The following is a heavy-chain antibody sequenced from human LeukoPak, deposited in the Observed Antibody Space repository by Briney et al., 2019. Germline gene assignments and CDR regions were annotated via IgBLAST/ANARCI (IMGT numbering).Heavy chain of an antibody. CDR3: ARARYYYDNSGFAMHAFDI. D-gene: IGHD3-22*01. J-gene: IGHJ3*02. CDR1: GFTFSSYS. CDR2: ISSSSSYI. V-gene: IGHV3-21*01. Sequence: GGSLRLSCAASGFTFSSYSMNWVRQAPGKGLEWVSSISSSSSYIYYADSVKGRFTISRDNAKNSLYLQMNSLRAEDTAVYYCARARYYYDNSGFAMHAFDIWGQGTMVTVSS.